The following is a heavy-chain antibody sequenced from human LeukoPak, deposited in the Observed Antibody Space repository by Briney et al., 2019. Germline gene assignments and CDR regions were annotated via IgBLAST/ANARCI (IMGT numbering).Heavy chain of an antibody. J-gene: IGHJ3*02. CDR2: INPNSGGT. V-gene: IGHV1-2*02. D-gene: IGHD2-2*02. CDR1: GYTFTGYY. Sequence: GASVKVSCKASGYTFTGYYMHWVRQAPGQGLEWMGWINPNSGGTNYAQKFQGRVTMTRDTSISTAYMELSRLRSDDTAVYYGARVSVPAAIITGFDAFDIWGQGTMVTVSS. CDR3: ARVSVPAAIITGFDAFDI.